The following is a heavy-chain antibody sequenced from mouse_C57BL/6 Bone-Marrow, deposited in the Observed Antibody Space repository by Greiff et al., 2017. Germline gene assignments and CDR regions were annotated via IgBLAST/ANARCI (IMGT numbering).Heavy chain of an antibody. CDR2: IDPSDSYT. Sequence: QVQLQQPGAELVKPGASVKLSCKASGYTFTSYWMQWVKQRPGQGLEWIGEIDPSDSYTNYNQKFKGKATLTVDTSSSTAYMQLSSLTSEDSAVYYCAREGPAYYGTWFAYWGQGTLVTVSA. CDR3: AREGPAYYGTWFAY. CDR1: GYTFTSYW. J-gene: IGHJ3*01. D-gene: IGHD2-10*01. V-gene: IGHV1-50*01.